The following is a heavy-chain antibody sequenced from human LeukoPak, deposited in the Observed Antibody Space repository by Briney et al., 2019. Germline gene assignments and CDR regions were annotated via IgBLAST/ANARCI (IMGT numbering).Heavy chain of an antibody. CDR2: IYTSGST. CDR1: GGSISSGSYY. CDR3: AREVITMVRGVIPPLYYYYYCYMDV. D-gene: IGHD3-10*01. J-gene: IGHJ6*03. Sequence: SETLSLTCTVSGGSISSGSYYWSWIRQPAGKGLEWIGRIYTSGSTNYNPSLKSRVTISVDTSKNQFSLKLSSVTAADTAVYYCAREVITMVRGVIPPLYYYYYCYMDVWGKGTTVTISS. V-gene: IGHV4-61*02.